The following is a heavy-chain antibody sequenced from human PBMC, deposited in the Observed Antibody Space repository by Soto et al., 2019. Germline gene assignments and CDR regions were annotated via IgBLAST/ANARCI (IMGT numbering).Heavy chain of an antibody. V-gene: IGHV3-21*01. CDR3: ARDGPYCSGGSCHIPFDY. J-gene: IGHJ4*02. D-gene: IGHD2-15*01. CDR2: ISSSSSYI. Sequence: EVQLVESGGGLVKPGESLRLSCAASGFTFSSYSMNWVRQAPGKGLEWVSSISSSSSYIYYADSVKGRFTISRDNAKNSLYLQMNSLRAEDTAVYYCARDGPYCSGGSCHIPFDYWGQSTLVTFSS. CDR1: GFTFSSYS.